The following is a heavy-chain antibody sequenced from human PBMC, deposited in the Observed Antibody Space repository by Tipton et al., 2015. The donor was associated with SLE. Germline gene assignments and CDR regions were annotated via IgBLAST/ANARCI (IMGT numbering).Heavy chain of an antibody. CDR2: IYYSGST. Sequence: TLSLTCTVSGGSISSSSYYWGWIRQPPGKGLEWIGSIYYSGSTYYNPSLKSRVTISVDTSKNQFSLKLSPVTAADTAVYYCARVYSSGWYVYWGQGTLVTVSS. D-gene: IGHD6-19*01. V-gene: IGHV4-39*07. CDR3: ARVYSSGWYVY. CDR1: GGSISSSSYY. J-gene: IGHJ4*02.